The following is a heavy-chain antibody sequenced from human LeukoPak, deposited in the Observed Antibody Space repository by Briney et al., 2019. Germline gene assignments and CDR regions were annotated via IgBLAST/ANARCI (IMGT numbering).Heavy chain of an antibody. CDR1: GGSFSGYY. CDR2: INHSGST. Sequence: PSETLSLTCAVYGGSFSGYYWSWIRQPPGKGLEWIREINHSGSTNYNPSLKSRVTISVDTSKNQFSLKLSSVTAADTAVYYCARGLRPGMICSTSCHGFDPWGQGTLVTVSS. CDR3: ARGLRPGMICSTSCHGFDP. J-gene: IGHJ5*02. D-gene: IGHD2-2*01. V-gene: IGHV4-34*01.